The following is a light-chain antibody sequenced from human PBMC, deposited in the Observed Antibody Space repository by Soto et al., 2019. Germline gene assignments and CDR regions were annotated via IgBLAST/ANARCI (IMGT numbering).Light chain of an antibody. V-gene: IGKV1-9*01. CDR1: QGISSY. J-gene: IGKJ5*01. CDR3: QQLNSSPPVT. CDR2: AAS. Sequence: DIQLTQSPSFLSASVGDRVTITCRASQGISSYLAWYQQKPGKAPKLLIYAASTMQSGVPSRFSGSGSGTEFTLTISRLPPEDFANYYCQQLNSSPPVTFGQGTRLEIK.